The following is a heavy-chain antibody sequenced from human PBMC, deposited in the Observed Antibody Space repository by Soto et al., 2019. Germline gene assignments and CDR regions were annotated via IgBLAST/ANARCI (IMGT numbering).Heavy chain of an antibody. J-gene: IGHJ3*01. CDR2: IHSDGSST. D-gene: IGHD2-21*02. V-gene: IGHV3-74*01. Sequence: EVQLVESEGGLVQRGGSLRLSCAASGFTFNYYWMHWVRQAPGQGLVWVSHIHSDGSSTTYADSVKGRFTISRDNAKNTLYLQMNSLRAEDTAVYYSARGDKGGFDLWGQDTTVTVSS. CDR3: ARGDKGGFDL. CDR1: GFTFNYYW.